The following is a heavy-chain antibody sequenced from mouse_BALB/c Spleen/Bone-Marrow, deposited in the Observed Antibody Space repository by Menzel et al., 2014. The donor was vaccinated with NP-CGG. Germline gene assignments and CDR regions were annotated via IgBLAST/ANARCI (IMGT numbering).Heavy chain of an antibody. CDR1: GFTFTDYY. V-gene: IGHV7-3*02. Sequence: DVMLVESGGGLVQPGGSLRLSCATSGFTFTDYYMSWVRQPPGKALEWLGFIRNKANGYTTEYSASVKGRFTISRDNSQSILYLQMNTLRAEDSATYYCARDKVYYDSDESYFDYWGQGTTLTVSS. J-gene: IGHJ2*01. CDR2: IRNKANGYTT. CDR3: ARDKVYYDSDESYFDY. D-gene: IGHD2-4*01.